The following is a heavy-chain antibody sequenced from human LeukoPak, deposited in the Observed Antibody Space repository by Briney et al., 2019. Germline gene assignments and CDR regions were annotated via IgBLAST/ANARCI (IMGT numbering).Heavy chain of an antibody. CDR1: GFTFDDYA. CDR2: ISGDGGST. CDR3: AKDMSSGWTTFDY. J-gene: IGHJ4*02. D-gene: IGHD6-19*01. V-gene: IGHV3-43*02. Sequence: PGGSLRLSCAASGFTFDDYAMHWVRQAPGKGLEWVSLISGDGGSTYYADSVKGRFTISRDNSKNSLYLQMNSLRTEDTALCYCAKDMSSGWTTFDYWGQGTLVTVSS.